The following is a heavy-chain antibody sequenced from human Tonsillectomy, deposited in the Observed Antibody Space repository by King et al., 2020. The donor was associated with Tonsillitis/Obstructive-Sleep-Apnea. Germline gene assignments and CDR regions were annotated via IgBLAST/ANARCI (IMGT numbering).Heavy chain of an antibody. CDR1: GFTFSSYD. D-gene: IGHD6-13*01. Sequence: VQLVESGGGLVKPGGSLRLSCAASGFTFSSYDMNWVRQAPGKGLEWVSSISSSSSYIYYADSVKGRFTISRDNAKNSLYLHMNSLRTEDTAVYYCARDQGSSSWYVRIDYYYYDMDVWGQGTTVTVSS. V-gene: IGHV3-21*01. CDR2: ISSSSSYI. J-gene: IGHJ6*02. CDR3: ARDQGSSSWYVRIDYYYYDMDV.